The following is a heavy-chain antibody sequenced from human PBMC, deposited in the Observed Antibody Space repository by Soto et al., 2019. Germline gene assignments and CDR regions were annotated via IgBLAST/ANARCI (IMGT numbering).Heavy chain of an antibody. CDR2: ITEDGSTT. J-gene: IGHJ4*02. Sequence: GGSLRLSCAASGFTFSSYSMNWVRQAPGRGLVWVSRITEDGSTTTYADSVKGRFTISRDNAKNTVYLQMNSLRAEDTAVYYCATLNSFGSDYWGQGTVVTVSS. CDR1: GFTFSSYS. CDR3: ATLNSFGSDY. V-gene: IGHV3-74*01. D-gene: IGHD3-10*01.